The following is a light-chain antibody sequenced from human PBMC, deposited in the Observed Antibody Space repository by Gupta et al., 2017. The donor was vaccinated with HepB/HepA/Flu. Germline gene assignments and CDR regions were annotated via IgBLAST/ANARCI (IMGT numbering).Light chain of an antibody. CDR2: DAS. V-gene: IGKV3D-11*02. CDR1: QSVGHY. CDR3: QQWSNWHPTYT. Sequence: EIVLTQSPVTLSLSPGDRATLSCRASQSVGHYLAWYQQKLGQAPRLLIYDASSRAAGVPARFSGSGAGTDVNLTISSREPEDFEVYYCQQWSNWHPTYTFGQGTKLEIK. J-gene: IGKJ2*01.